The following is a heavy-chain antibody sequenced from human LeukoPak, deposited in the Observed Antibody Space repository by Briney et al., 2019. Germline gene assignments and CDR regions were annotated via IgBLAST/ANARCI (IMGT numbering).Heavy chain of an antibody. CDR2: MRSKTDGGTI. CDR1: GFTFSNAW. D-gene: IGHD3-10*01. Sequence: SGGSLRLSCAASGFTFSNAWMGWVRQAPGKGLEWVGRMRSKTDGGTIDYAAPVKGRFTISRDDSKNTLHLQMNSLKTEDTGVYYCITLLLWFGFDYWGQGSPVTVSS. V-gene: IGHV3-15*01. J-gene: IGHJ4*02. CDR3: ITLLLWFGFDY.